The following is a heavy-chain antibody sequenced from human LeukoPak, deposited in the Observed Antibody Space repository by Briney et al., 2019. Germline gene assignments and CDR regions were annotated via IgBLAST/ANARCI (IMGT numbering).Heavy chain of an antibody. J-gene: IGHJ4*02. CDR2: VDPEDGET. V-gene: IGHV1-69-2*01. Sequence: ASVKVSYKVSGYTFTDYYMHWVQQAPGKGLEWMGFVDPEDGETIYAEKFQGRVTITADTSTDTAYMELSSLRSEDTAVYYCATLDYPGYCSSTSCYFRYWGQGTLVTVSS. D-gene: IGHD2-2*01. CDR3: ATLDYPGYCSSTSCYFRY. CDR1: GYTFTDYY.